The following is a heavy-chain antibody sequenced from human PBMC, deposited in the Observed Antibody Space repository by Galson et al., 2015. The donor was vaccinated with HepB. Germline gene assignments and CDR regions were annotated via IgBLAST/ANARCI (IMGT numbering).Heavy chain of an antibody. CDR3: ARDLGYSSSWDALGFDS. CDR2: IYYSGRT. J-gene: IGHJ4*02. Sequence: TLSLTCAVSGGSISNDGYSWIWIRRPPGKGLEWIGYIYYSGRTYYNSSLKSRVTISVDTSKNQFSLKLSSVTAADTAVYFCARDLGYSSSWDALGFDSWGQGTLVTVSS. V-gene: IGHV4-30-4*07. CDR1: GGSISNDGYS. D-gene: IGHD6-13*01.